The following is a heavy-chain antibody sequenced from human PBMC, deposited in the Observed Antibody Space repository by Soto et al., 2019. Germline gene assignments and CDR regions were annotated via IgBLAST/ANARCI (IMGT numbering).Heavy chain of an antibody. D-gene: IGHD6-19*01. CDR1: RKTFIHHW. CDR2: IYPGDSDA. V-gene: IGHV5-51*01. Sequence: GAYLKISCKVSRKTFIHHWIAWLRQMPGKALEWMGIIYPGDSDARYSPSFAGQVTISVDKSITTAYLHWSSLEASDSAMYYCARQGDMAATITEAFEIWGQGTMVTVSS. CDR3: ARQGDMAATITEAFEI. J-gene: IGHJ3*02.